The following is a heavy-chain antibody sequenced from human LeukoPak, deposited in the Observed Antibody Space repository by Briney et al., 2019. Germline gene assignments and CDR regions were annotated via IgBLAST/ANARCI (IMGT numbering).Heavy chain of an antibody. J-gene: IGHJ6*02. CDR1: GYTFTGYY. D-gene: IGHD3-3*01. CDR3: ARSILEWLYYYYGMDV. Sequence: ASVKVSCKASGYTFTGYYMHWVRQAPGQGLEWMGWMNPNSGNTGYAQKFQGRVTMTRNTSISTAYMELSSLRSEDTAVYYCARSILEWLYYYYGMDVWGQGTTVTVSS. CDR2: MNPNSGNT. V-gene: IGHV1-8*02.